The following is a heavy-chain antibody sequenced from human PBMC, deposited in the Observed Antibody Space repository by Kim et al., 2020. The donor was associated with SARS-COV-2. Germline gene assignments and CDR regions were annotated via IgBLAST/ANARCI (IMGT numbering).Heavy chain of an antibody. CDR3: ARTHSVSYYSYVDY. V-gene: IGHV3-30*01. J-gene: IGHJ4*02. D-gene: IGHD1-26*01. Sequence: ADSVKGRFTISGNNSNNTLFLQIDSLSAEDTAVYYCARTHSVSYYSYVDYWGQGTLVTVSS.